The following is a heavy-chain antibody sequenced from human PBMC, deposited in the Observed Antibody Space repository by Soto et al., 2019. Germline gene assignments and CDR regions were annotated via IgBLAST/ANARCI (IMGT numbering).Heavy chain of an antibody. CDR2: IIPILGIA. J-gene: IGHJ4*02. D-gene: IGHD4-17*01. Sequence: SVKVSCKASGGTFSSYTISWVRQAPGQGLEWMGRIIPILGIANYAQKFQGRVTITADKSTSTAYMELSSLRSEDTAVYYCARYPRDYGDYVSDYWGQGTLVTVSS. CDR1: GGTFSSYT. V-gene: IGHV1-69*02. CDR3: ARYPRDYGDYVSDY.